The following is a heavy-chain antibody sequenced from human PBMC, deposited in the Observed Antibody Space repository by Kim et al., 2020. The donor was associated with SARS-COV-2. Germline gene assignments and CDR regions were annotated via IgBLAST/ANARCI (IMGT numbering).Heavy chain of an antibody. CDR1: GGTFSSYA. CDR3: ARKETSGWYGLQH. CDR2: IIPIFGTA. J-gene: IGHJ1*01. D-gene: IGHD6-19*01. Sequence: SVKVSCKASGGTFSSYAISWVRQAPGQGLEWMGGIIPIFGTANYAQKFQGRVTITADESTSTAYMELSSLRSEDTAVYYCARKETSGWYGLQHWGQGTLVTVSS. V-gene: IGHV1-69*13.